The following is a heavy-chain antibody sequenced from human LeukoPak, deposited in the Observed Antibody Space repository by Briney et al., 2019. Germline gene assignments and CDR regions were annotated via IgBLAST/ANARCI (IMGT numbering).Heavy chain of an antibody. D-gene: IGHD3-22*01. CDR3: AKRIDYYDSSGSYFDY. J-gene: IGHJ4*02. V-gene: IGHV3-23*01. Sequence: GGSLRLSCAASGFTFSSYAVSWVRQAPGKGLEWVSAISGSGGSTYYADSVKGRFTISRDNSKNTVYLQMNSLRAEDTAVYYCAKRIDYYDSSGSYFDYWGQGTLVTVSS. CDR2: ISGSGGST. CDR1: GFTFSSYA.